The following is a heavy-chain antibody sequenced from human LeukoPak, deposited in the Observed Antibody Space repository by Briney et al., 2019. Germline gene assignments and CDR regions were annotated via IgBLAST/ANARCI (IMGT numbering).Heavy chain of an antibody. Sequence: PGGSLRLSCAASGFTFSSYGMPWVRQAPGKGLEWVAVISYDGSNKYYADSVKGRFTISRDNSKNTLYLQMNSLRAEDTAVYYCAKDGPPGHSGYDYVSHLGWNFDYWGQGTLVTVSS. D-gene: IGHD5-12*01. CDR1: GFTFSSYG. J-gene: IGHJ4*02. CDR3: AKDGPPGHSGYDYVSHLGWNFDY. CDR2: ISYDGSNK. V-gene: IGHV3-30*18.